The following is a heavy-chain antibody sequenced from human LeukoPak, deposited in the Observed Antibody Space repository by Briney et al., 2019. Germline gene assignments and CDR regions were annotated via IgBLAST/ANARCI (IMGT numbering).Heavy chain of an antibody. CDR3: IKATPTEGPLDY. CDR1: GFTFDDFA. D-gene: IGHD1-1*01. CDR2: ISWNNVIM. J-gene: IGHJ4*02. Sequence: PGRSLRLSCAASGFTFDDFAMHWVRQVPGKGLEWVSGISWNNVIMGYADSVKGRFTISRDNAKNSLYLQMNSLRPEDAARYYCIKATPTEGPLDYWGQGTLVTVSS. V-gene: IGHV3-9*01.